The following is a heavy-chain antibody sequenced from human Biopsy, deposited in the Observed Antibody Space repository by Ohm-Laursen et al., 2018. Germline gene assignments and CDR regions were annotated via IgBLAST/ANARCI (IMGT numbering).Heavy chain of an antibody. CDR2: IMPAFGVV. Sequence: SSVKVSCKASGGNLRSYGISWVRQAPGQGLEWMGGIMPAFGVVNYGQNFEGRVTIDADDSTTTVDLSSLTSEDTAVYYCARGEAARVNDNYRYRLDHWGQGTTVVVSS. CDR1: GGNLRSYG. CDR3: ARGEAARVNDNYRYRLDH. V-gene: IGHV1-69*01. D-gene: IGHD3-22*01. J-gene: IGHJ6*02.